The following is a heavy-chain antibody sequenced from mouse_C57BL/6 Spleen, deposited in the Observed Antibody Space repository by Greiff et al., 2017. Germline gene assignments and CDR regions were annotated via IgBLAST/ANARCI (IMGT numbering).Heavy chain of an antibody. J-gene: IGHJ1*03. CDR3: ARENYSNSWYFDV. V-gene: IGHV5-6*01. D-gene: IGHD2-5*01. CDR1: GFTFSSYG. Sequence: DVHLVESGGDLVKPGGSLKLSCAASGFTFSSYGMSWVRQTPDKRLEWVATISSGGSYTYYPDSVKGRFTISRDNAKNTLYLQMSSLKSEDTAMYYCARENYSNSWYFDVWGTGTTVTVSS. CDR2: ISSGGSYT.